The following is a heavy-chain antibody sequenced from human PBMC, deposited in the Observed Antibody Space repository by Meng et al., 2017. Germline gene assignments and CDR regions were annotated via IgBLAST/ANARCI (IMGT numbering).Heavy chain of an antibody. CDR2: VSYSGRT. CDR3: AREALVAGSFGWFDP. CDR1: GASISSDY. V-gene: IGHV4-59*01. Sequence: SETLSLTCTVSGASISSDYWSWLWQSPGKGLEWIGWVSYSGRTNYNPSLKSRVTVSMDRSKSQFSLKLNSVTAADTAVYYCAREALVAGSFGWFDPWGQGSLVTGSS. J-gene: IGHJ5*02. D-gene: IGHD6-19*01.